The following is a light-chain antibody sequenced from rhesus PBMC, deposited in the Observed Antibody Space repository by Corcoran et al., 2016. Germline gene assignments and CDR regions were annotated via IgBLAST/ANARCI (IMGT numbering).Light chain of an antibody. J-gene: IGKJ1*01. CDR1: ESVGSY. V-gene: IGKV3-40*03. CDR2: NAY. Sequence: EIVMTQSPGTLSLSPGETATLSCRASESVGSYLAWFQQKPGQAPKLLVHNAYFRATGIPDRFSGSGSRTDFTLTISSLEPEDVGTYHCQQYNDLLPTFGQGTKVEIK. CDR3: QQYNDLLPT.